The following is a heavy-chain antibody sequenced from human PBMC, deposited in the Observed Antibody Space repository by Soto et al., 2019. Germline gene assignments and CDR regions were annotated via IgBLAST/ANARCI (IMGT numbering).Heavy chain of an antibody. J-gene: IGHJ4*02. Sequence: GGSLRLSCAASGFTFSTYAMHWVRQAPGKGLEWVAVISYDGSNKYYTDSVKGRFTISRDNSKNTLYLQMNSLRAEDTAVYYCARHKRDLRFLEWSYYFDSWGQGTLVTVSS. CDR1: GFTFSTYA. CDR3: ARHKRDLRFLEWSYYFDS. D-gene: IGHD3-3*01. CDR2: ISYDGSNK. V-gene: IGHV3-30-3*01.